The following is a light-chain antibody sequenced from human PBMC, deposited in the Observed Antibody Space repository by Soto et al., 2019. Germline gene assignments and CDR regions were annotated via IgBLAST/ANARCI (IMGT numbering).Light chain of an antibody. CDR2: AAS. CDR1: QAVSSNY. Sequence: ETVLTQSPGTLSLSPGESATLSCRASQAVSSNYLAWYQQKPGQAPKLLIYAASTRAPSIPDRFSGRVSGTDFTLTITRLEPEDFAAYYCQQYGSSVLYAFGQGTKLEI. CDR3: QQYGSSVLYA. J-gene: IGKJ2*01. V-gene: IGKV3-20*01.